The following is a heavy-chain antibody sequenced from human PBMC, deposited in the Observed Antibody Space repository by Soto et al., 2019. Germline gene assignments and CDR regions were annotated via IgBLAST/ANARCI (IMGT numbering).Heavy chain of an antibody. CDR1: GDSISVGGYY. J-gene: IGHJ6*02. D-gene: IGHD3-16*01. CDR2: IYYSGHT. V-gene: IGHV4-31*03. CDR3: ARGIRS. Sequence: QVQLQESGPGLVRPSQTLSLTCTVSGDSISVGGYYWSWIRQHPGKGLEWIGYIYYSGHTYYNPSLKSRVTISVATSKNQFSLKLTSVTAADPAVYYCARGIRSWGQGTTVTVSS.